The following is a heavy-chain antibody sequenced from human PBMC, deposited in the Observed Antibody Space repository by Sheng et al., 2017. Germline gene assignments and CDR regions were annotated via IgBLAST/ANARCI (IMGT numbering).Heavy chain of an antibody. J-gene: IGHJ4*02. CDR1: GGSISSSSYY. CDR3: ARDPGVVAVAGTGFDY. D-gene: IGHD6-19*01. Sequence: QLQLQESGPGLVKPSETLSLTCTVSGGSISSSSYYWGWIRQPPGKGLEWDWGVSIIVGAPYYNPSLKSRVTISVDTSKNQFSLKLSSVTAADTAVYYCARDPGVVAVAGTGFDYWGQGTLVTVSS. V-gene: IGHV4-39*07. CDR2: SIIVGAP.